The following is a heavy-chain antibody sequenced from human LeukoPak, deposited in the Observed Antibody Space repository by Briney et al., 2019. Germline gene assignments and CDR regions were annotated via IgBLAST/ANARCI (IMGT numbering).Heavy chain of an antibody. CDR3: ARVSGYSYGPLIDY. V-gene: IGHV1-8*01. CDR2: MNPNSGNT. CDR1: GYTFTSYD. J-gene: IGHJ4*02. Sequence: GASVKVSCKASGYTFTSYDINWVRQATGQGLEWMGWMNPNSGNTGYAQKFQGRVTMTRNTSISTAYMELRSLRSDDTAVYYCARVSGYSYGPLIDYWGQGTLVTVSS. D-gene: IGHD5-18*01.